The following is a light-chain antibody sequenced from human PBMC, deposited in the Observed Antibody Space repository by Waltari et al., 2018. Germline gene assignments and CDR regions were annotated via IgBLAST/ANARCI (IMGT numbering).Light chain of an antibody. Sequence: EIVLTQSPGTLSLSPGDRATLSCRASQSVGRTLAWYQQKPGQAPSLVIYGASIRATGNPDRFSGSWSGTDFSLTISRLEPEDFAVYYCQHYVALPVTFGQGTKVEIK. CDR2: GAS. CDR3: QHYVALPVT. J-gene: IGKJ1*01. V-gene: IGKV3-20*01. CDR1: QSVGRT.